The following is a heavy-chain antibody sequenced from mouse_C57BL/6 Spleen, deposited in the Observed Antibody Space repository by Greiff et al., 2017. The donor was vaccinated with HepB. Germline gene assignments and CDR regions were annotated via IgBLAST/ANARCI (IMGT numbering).Heavy chain of an antibody. CDR2: IYPRSGNT. D-gene: IGHD2-10*02. Sequence: VQLQQSGAELARPGASVKLSCKASGYTFTSYGISWVKQRTGQGLEWIGEIYPRSGNTYYNEKFKGKATLTADKSSSTAYMELRSPTSEDSAVYFCAREEGYGNYPAWFAYWGQGTLVTVSA. J-gene: IGHJ3*01. V-gene: IGHV1-81*01. CDR1: GYTFTSYG. CDR3: AREEGYGNYPAWFAY.